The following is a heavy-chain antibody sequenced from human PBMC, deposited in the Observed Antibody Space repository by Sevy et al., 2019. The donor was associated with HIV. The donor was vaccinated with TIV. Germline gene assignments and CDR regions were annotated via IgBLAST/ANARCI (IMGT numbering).Heavy chain of an antibody. Sequence: SETPSLTCTVSGGSISNYYWSWIRQPPGKGLEWIGYIYYSGSTNYNPSLKSRVTISVDTSKNQFSLKLSSVTAADTALYYCARERQLVLDYWGQGTLVTVSS. D-gene: IGHD6-13*01. J-gene: IGHJ4*02. CDR2: IYYSGST. V-gene: IGHV4-59*01. CDR1: GGSISNYY. CDR3: ARERQLVLDY.